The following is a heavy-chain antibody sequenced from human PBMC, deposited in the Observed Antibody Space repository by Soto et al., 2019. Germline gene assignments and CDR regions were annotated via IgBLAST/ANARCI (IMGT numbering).Heavy chain of an antibody. D-gene: IGHD2-8*02. V-gene: IGHV4-31*03. CDR3: ARELYHLLTRLSFFQH. CDR2: IYYSGST. Sequence: SETLSLTCTVSGGSISSGGYYWSWVRQHPGKGLEWIGYIYYSGSTYYNPSLKSRVTISVDTSKNQFSLKLSSVTAADTAVYYCARELYHLLTRLSFFQHWGQGTLVTVSS. J-gene: IGHJ1*01. CDR1: GGSISSGGYY.